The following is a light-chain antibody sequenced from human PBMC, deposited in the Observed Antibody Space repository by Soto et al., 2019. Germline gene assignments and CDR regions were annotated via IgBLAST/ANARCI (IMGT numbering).Light chain of an antibody. Sequence: SCWASQGIRDELGWYQQKAGKAPNLLISAASRLQSGVPSRFSGRGSGTDFTLTSSSLQPEDFATYYCLQDYDYPRTFGQGTKVEL. CDR2: AAS. CDR3: LQDYDYPRT. J-gene: IGKJ1*01. V-gene: IGKV1-6*01. CDR1: QGIRDE.